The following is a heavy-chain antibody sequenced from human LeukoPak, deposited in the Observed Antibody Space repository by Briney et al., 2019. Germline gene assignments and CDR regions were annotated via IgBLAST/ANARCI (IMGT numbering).Heavy chain of an antibody. D-gene: IGHD6-13*01. V-gene: IGHV4-39*01. Sequence: SETLSLTCTVSGGSISSSSYYWGWIRQPPGKGLEWIGSIYYSGSPYYNPSLKSRVTISVDTSKNQFSLKLSSVTAADTAVYYCASISTIAAAGNAFDYWGQGTLVTVSS. CDR2: IYYSGSP. J-gene: IGHJ4*02. CDR3: ASISTIAAAGNAFDY. CDR1: GGSISSSSYY.